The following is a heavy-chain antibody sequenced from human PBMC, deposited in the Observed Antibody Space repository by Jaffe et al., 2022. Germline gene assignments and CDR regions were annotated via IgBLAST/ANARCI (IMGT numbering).Heavy chain of an antibody. D-gene: IGHD6-6*01. CDR3: AATPVEYSSSSFDY. CDR2: IVVGSGNT. CDR1: GFTFTSSA. J-gene: IGHJ4*02. Sequence: QMQLVQSGPEVKKPGTSVKVSCKASGFTFTSSAVQWVRQARGQRLEWIGWIVVGSGNTNYAQKFQERVTITRDMSTSTAYMELSSLRSEDTAVYYCAATPVEYSSSSFDYWGQGTLVTVSS. V-gene: IGHV1-58*01.